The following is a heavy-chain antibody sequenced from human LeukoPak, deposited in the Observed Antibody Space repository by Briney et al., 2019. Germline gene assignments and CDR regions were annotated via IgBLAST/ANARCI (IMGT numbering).Heavy chain of an antibody. CDR1: GFTFSSYG. V-gene: IGHV3-30*02. D-gene: IGHD2-2*01. CDR3: ARGRVLAVSTYYFDY. CDR2: IHYDGSNN. Sequence: GGSLRLSCAASGFTFSSYGMHWVRQAPGKGLEWVAFIHYDGSNNYYADSVKGRFTISRDNAKNSLYLQMRSRRAEDTAVYYCARGRVLAVSTYYFDYWGQGTLVTVSS. J-gene: IGHJ4*02.